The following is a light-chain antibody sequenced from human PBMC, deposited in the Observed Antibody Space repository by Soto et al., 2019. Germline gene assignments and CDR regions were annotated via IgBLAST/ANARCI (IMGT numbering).Light chain of an antibody. CDR2: GAS. J-gene: IGKJ5*01. CDR3: QQYGSSPLT. V-gene: IGKV3-20*01. Sequence: EIVLTQSPSTLSLSAGERATLSCRASQSVSSSYLAWYQQKPGQAPRLLIYGASSRATGIPDRFSGSGSGTDFTLTISRLEPEDFAVYYCQQYGSSPLTFGQGTRLEIK. CDR1: QSVSSSY.